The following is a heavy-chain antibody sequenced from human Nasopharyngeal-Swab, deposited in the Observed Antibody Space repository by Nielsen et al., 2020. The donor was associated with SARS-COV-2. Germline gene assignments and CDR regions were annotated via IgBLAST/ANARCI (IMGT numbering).Heavy chain of an antibody. CDR3: ARIVETAQEYDY. CDR2: IDPSDSYT. J-gene: IGHJ4*02. Sequence: VRQMPGKGPEWMGRIDPSDSYTSYSPSFQGHVTISTDKSITTAYLQWSSLKASDTAVYYCARIVETAQEYDYWGQGTLVTVSS. D-gene: IGHD5-18*01. V-gene: IGHV5-10-1*01.